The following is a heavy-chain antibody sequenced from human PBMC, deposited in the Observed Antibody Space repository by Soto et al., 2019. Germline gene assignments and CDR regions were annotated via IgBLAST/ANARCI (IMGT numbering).Heavy chain of an antibody. D-gene: IGHD3-9*01. Sequence: PGGSQRLSCAASGFTFSGPAMHWVSQTYGRGLEWVGRIRSKDHSYATGYAASVKGRFTISRDDSKNMAYLQMNSLQSEDTAVYYCTRHLDYDIATGPSDYWGQGTLVTVSS. CDR2: IRSKDHSYAT. J-gene: IGHJ4*01. CDR3: TRHLDYDIATGPSDY. V-gene: IGHV3-73*01. CDR1: GFTFSGPA.